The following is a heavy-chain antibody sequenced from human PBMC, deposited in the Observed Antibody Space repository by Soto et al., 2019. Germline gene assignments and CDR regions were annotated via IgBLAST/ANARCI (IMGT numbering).Heavy chain of an antibody. J-gene: IGHJ4*02. CDR2: SSAYNGNR. Sequence: GASVKVSCKASGYTFTSYGISWVRQAPGQGLEWMGWSSAYNGNRKYVQKLQGRVTMTTDTSTSTAYMELRSLRSDDTAVYYCARWSTAHSNPGESSGYYPEGACDYWGQGTLVTVSS. V-gene: IGHV1-18*01. D-gene: IGHD3-22*01. CDR1: GYTFTSYG. CDR3: ARWSTAHSNPGESSGYYPEGACDY.